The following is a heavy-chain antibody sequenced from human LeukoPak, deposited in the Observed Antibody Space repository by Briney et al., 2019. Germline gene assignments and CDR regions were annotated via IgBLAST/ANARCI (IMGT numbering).Heavy chain of an antibody. V-gene: IGHV4-59*01. CDR1: GGSLSSYY. J-gene: IGHJ4*02. CDR2: IYYSGST. Sequence: SETLSLTCTVSGGSLSSYYWSWIRQPPGKGLKWIGYIYYSGSTNYNPSLKSRVTISVDTSKNQFSLKLSSVTAADTAVYYCARDLGITTRGYFDYWGQGTLVTVSS. D-gene: IGHD3-3*01. CDR3: ARDLGITTRGYFDY.